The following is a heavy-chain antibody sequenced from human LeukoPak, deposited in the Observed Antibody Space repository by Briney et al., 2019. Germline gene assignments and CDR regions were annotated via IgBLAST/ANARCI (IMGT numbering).Heavy chain of an antibody. V-gene: IGHV1-69*01. D-gene: IGHD5-18*01. CDR1: GGTFTSYA. CDR3: ARVGERGYSYGLNWFDA. CDR2: IIPIFGTA. J-gene: IGHJ5*02. Sequence: SVKVSCKGSGGTFTSYAISWVRQAPGQGLEWVGGIIPIFGTANYAQKFHGRVTITADESTSTAYIELRSLRSEDTAVYYCARVGERGYSYGLNWFDAWGQGTLVTVSS.